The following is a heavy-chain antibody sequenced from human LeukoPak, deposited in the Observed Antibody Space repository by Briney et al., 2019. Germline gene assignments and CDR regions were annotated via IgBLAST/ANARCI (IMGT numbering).Heavy chain of an antibody. CDR1: GFTFKNYW. CDR3: ARGARLLMRYAIQSGVFDY. J-gene: IGHJ4*02. CDR2: INQDGRQE. V-gene: IGHV3-7*01. Sequence: GGCLSLSCAASGFTFKNYWMTWVRQAPGRGLEWVVDINQDGRQEHYMDSAEARFTIHRDNAKNTLPVHMHSLRAEDTAVYYCARGARLLMRYAIQSGVFDYWGQGSQVTVSS. D-gene: IGHD2-8*01.